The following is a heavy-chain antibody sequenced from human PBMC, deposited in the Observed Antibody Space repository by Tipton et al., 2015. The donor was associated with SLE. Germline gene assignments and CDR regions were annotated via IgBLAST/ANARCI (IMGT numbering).Heavy chain of an antibody. CDR2: IYYTGTTT. D-gene: IGHD5-12*01. V-gene: IGHV4-39*07. CDR3: ATNGHGETYEFFTEYLRH. J-gene: IGHJ1*01. Sequence: TLSLTCTVSGGSVSSSSKYWAWIRQPPGKGLEWIGCIYYTGTTTYYNSSLKSRVTISVDTSKNQVSLKLRSGTAADTAVYYCATNGHGETYEFFTEYLRHWGQGTLVTVSS. CDR1: GGSVSSSSKY.